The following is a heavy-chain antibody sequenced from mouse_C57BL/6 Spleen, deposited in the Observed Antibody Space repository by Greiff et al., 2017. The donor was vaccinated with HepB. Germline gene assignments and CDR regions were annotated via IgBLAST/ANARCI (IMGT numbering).Heavy chain of an antibody. Sequence: EVKLQESGPELVKPGDSVKISCKASGYSFTGYFMNWVMQSHGKSLEWIGRINPYNGDTFYNQKFKGKATLTVDKSSSTAHMELRSLTSEDSAVYYCARGEYYGSSSYFDYWGQGTTLTVSS. CDR1: GYSFTGYF. V-gene: IGHV1-20*01. CDR3: ARGEYYGSSSYFDY. J-gene: IGHJ2*01. D-gene: IGHD1-1*01. CDR2: INPYNGDT.